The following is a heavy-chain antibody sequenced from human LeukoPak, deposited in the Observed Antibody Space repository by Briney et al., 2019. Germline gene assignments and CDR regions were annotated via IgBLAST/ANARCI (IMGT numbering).Heavy chain of an antibody. CDR2: ISGSGGSS. J-gene: IGHJ5*02. Sequence: QPGGSLRLSCAASGFTFSSYAMSWVRQAPGKGLEWVSDISGSGGSSYYADSVKGRFTIARDNSKNTLYLQMNSLRAEDTDVYYCAKGRSGSYLPSWGQGTLVTVSS. CDR1: GFTFSSYA. CDR3: AKGRSGSYLPS. V-gene: IGHV3-23*01. D-gene: IGHD3-10*01.